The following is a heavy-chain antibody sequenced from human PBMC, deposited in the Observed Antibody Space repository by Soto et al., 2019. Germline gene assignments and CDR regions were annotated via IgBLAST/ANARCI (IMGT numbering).Heavy chain of an antibody. Sequence: GGSLRLSCAASGFTFSSYAMSWVRQAPGKGLEWVSAISGSGGSTYYADSVKGRFTISRDNSKNTLYLQMNSLRAEDTAVYFCAKGAYSIYYSYYGMDVWGQGTTVTVYS. CDR2: ISGSGGST. J-gene: IGHJ6*02. CDR3: AKGAYSIYYSYYGMDV. D-gene: IGHD4-4*01. CDR1: GFTFSSYA. V-gene: IGHV3-23*01.